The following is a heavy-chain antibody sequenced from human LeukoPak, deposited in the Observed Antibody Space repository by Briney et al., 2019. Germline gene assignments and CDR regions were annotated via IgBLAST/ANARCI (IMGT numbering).Heavy chain of an antibody. Sequence: GGSLRLSCAASGFTFSSYAMHWVRQAPGKGLEWVAVISYDGSNKYYADSVKGRFTISRDNSKNTLYLQMNSLRAEDTAVYYCARGGDGYNSDQCELDVWGKGTTVTVSS. V-gene: IGHV3-30*04. J-gene: IGHJ6*04. CDR3: ARGGDGYNSDQCELDV. CDR2: ISYDGSNK. D-gene: IGHD5-24*01. CDR1: GFTFSSYA.